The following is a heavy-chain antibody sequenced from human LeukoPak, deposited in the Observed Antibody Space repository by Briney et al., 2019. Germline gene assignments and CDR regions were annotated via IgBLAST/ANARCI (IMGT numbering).Heavy chain of an antibody. CDR2: ITASDYPT. D-gene: IGHD4-17*01. Sequence: GGSLRLSCAASGFIFREYAMTWVRQAPGKGLEWVSSITASDYPTYADSVKGRFTISRDNSKNTLYLQMDSLRGDDTALYHCARDPNGDYIGAFDNWGQGTMVTVSS. CDR3: ARDPNGDYIGAFDN. V-gene: IGHV3-23*01. CDR1: GFIFREYA. J-gene: IGHJ3*02.